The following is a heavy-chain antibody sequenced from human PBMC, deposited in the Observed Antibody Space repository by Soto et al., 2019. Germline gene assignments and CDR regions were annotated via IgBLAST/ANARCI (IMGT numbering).Heavy chain of an antibody. V-gene: IGHV1-69*01. D-gene: IGHD5-18*01. CDR3: ARDIPATTAMATYYYYGMDV. CDR1: GGTFSSYA. J-gene: IGHJ6*02. CDR2: IIPIFGTA. Sequence: QVQLVQSGAEVKKPGSSVKVSCKASGGTFSSYAISWVRQAPEQGLEWMGGIIPIFGTANYAQKFQGRVTITADESTSTAYMELSSLRSEDTAVYYCARDIPATTAMATYYYYGMDVWGQGTTVTVSS.